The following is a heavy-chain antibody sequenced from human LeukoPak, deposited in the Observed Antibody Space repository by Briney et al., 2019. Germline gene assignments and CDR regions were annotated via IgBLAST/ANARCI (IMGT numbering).Heavy chain of an antibody. CDR2: IYHSGST. J-gene: IGHJ5*02. V-gene: IGHV4-59*12. Sequence: SETLSLTCTVSGGSISSYYWSWIRQPPGKGLEWIGYIYHSGSTYYNPSLKSRVTISVDRSKNQFSLKLSSVTAADTAVYYCARVILSSIAAAGTIDPWGQGTLVTVSS. CDR1: GGSISSYY. D-gene: IGHD6-13*01. CDR3: ARVILSSIAAAGTIDP.